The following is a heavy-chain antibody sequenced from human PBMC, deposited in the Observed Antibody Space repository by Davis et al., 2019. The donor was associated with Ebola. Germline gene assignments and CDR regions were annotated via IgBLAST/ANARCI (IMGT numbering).Heavy chain of an antibody. CDR3: VRVCEMEIWGSYHPLYFDY. CDR2: ISGSGGST. V-gene: IGHV3-23*01. J-gene: IGHJ4*02. CDR1: GFTFSSYA. D-gene: IGHD1-26*01. Sequence: PGGSLRLSCAASGFTFSSYAMSWVRQAPGKGLEWVSAISGSGGSTYYADSVKGRFTISRDNSKNTLYLQMNSLRAEDTAVYYCVRVCEMEIWGSYHPLYFDYWGQGTLVTVSS.